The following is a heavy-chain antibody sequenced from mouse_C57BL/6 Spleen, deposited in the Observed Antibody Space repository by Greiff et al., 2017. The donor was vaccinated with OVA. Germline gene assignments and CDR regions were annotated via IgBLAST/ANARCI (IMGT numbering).Heavy chain of an antibody. D-gene: IGHD1-1*01. V-gene: IGHV1-26*01. CDR1: GYTFTDYY. CDR2: INPNNGGT. Sequence: VQLQQSGPELVKPGASVKISCKASGYTFTDYYMNWVKQSHGKSLEWIGDINPNNGGTSYNQKFKGKATLTVDKSSSTAYMELRSLTSEDSAVYDCARSGTVVAFDYWGQGTTLTVSS. CDR3: ARSGTVVAFDY. J-gene: IGHJ2*01.